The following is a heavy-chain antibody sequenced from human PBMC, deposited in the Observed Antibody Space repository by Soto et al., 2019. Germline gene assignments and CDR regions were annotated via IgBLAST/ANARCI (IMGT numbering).Heavy chain of an antibody. CDR2: IYPGDSDT. V-gene: IGHV5-51*01. CDR3: ARGRYCSGRTCSLDY. CDR1: GYIFTTYW. D-gene: IGHD2-15*01. Sequence: GESLKISCKGSGYIFTTYWIGWVRQMPGKGLEWMGIIYPGDSDTRYSPSFQGQVTISADKSISTAYLQWSSLKASDTAMYYCARGRYCSGRTCSLDYSGQGTLLTVPS. J-gene: IGHJ4*02.